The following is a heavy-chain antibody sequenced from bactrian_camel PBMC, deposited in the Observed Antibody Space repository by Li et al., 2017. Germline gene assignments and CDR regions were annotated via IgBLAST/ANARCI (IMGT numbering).Heavy chain of an antibody. J-gene: IGHJ4*01. V-gene: IGHV3S53*01. CDR2: IDSDGDT. CDR3: AVDFFLQRGPLEWDLAGDYDW. CDR1: GNTLTSSC. D-gene: IGHD2*01. Sequence: HVQLVESGGGSVQAGGSLRLSCAASGNTLTSSCMAWFRQVPGKEREGVAGIDSDGDTIYADFVEGRFSISKDDAKHILFLQMDNLKPEDTGMYYRAVDFFLQRGPLEWDLAGDYDWWGQGTQVTVS.